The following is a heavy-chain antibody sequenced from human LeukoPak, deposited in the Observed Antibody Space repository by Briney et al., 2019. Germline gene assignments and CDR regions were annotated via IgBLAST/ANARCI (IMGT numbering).Heavy chain of an antibody. J-gene: IGHJ4*02. CDR3: ARTSSGSYLAY. Sequence: PSETLSLTCTVSGGSISSYYWSWIRQPPGKGLEWIGYIYYSGNTNYNPSLKSRVTVSADTSTNQFSLKLSSVTAADTAVYYCARTSSGSYLAYWGRGSLVTVSS. CDR1: GGSISSYY. V-gene: IGHV4-59*01. D-gene: IGHD1-26*01. CDR2: IYYSGNT.